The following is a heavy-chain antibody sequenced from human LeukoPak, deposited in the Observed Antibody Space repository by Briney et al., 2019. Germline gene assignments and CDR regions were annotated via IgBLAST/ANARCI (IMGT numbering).Heavy chain of an antibody. V-gene: IGHV4-4*02. J-gene: IGHJ3*02. CDR2: IYHSGST. Sequence: SETLSLTCAVSGGSISSSNWWSWVRQPPGKGLEWIGEIYHSGSTNYNPSLKSRVTISVDKSKNQFSLKLSSVTAADTAVYYCARSYCGGDCYSVDAFDIWGQGTMVTVSS. CDR1: GGSISSSNW. D-gene: IGHD2-21*02. CDR3: ARSYCGGDCYSVDAFDI.